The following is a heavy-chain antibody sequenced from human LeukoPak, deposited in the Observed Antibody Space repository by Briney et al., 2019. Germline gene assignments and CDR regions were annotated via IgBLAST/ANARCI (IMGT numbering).Heavy chain of an antibody. Sequence: GASVKVSCKASGYTFTSYDINWVRQATGQGLEWMGWMNPNSGNTGYAQKFQGRVTITRNTSISTAYMELSSLRSEDTAVYYCARGGTTKTYYYDSSGYNPDYYYYYYMDVWGKGTTVTVSS. CDR3: ARGGTTKTYYYDSSGYNPDYYYYYYMDV. J-gene: IGHJ6*03. V-gene: IGHV1-8*03. CDR1: GYTFTSYD. D-gene: IGHD3-22*01. CDR2: MNPNSGNT.